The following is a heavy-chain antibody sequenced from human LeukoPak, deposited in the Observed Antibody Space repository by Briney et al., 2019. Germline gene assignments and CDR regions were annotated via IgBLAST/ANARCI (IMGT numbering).Heavy chain of an antibody. CDR1: GFTVSSNY. V-gene: IGHV3-11*01. CDR3: ASFARDFWSGYYFDY. CDR2: ISSSGSTI. J-gene: IGHJ4*02. D-gene: IGHD3-3*01. Sequence: PGGSLRLSCAASGFTVSSNYMSWIRQAPGKGLEWVSYISSSGSTIYYADSVKGRFTISRDNAKNSLYLQMNSLRAEDTAVYYCASFARDFWSGYYFDYWGQGTLVTVSS.